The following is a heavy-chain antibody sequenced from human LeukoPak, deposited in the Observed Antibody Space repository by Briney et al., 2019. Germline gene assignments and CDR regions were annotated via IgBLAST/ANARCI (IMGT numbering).Heavy chain of an antibody. CDR3: ARDLFGTYDSDY. CDR2: ISAGSTI. D-gene: IGHD5-12*01. CDR1: GFNFGIYS. Sequence: PGGSLRLSCAASGFNFGIYSLNWVRQAPGKGLEWLSYISAGSTIYYADSEKGRFTISRDNANNLLYLQMNSLRAEDTAVYYCARDLFGTYDSDYWGQGILVTVSS. V-gene: IGHV3-48*01. J-gene: IGHJ4*02.